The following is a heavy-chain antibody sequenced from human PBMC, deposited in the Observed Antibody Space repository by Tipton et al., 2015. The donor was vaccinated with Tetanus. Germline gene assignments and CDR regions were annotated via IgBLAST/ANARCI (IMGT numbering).Heavy chain of an antibody. CDR3: ATQTDNWFDP. CDR2: VYYSGTT. J-gene: IGHJ5*02. V-gene: IGHV4-39*01. CDR1: GDSVTIGTYY. Sequence: TLSLTCTVSGDSVTIGTYYWGWIRQPPGKGLEWTGSVYYSGTTYYNASLESRVTISIDTSKRQISMKLTSVTAADTAVYYCATQTDNWFDPWGQGILVTVSS.